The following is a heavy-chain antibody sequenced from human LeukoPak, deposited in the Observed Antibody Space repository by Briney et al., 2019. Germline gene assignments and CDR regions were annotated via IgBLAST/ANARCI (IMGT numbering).Heavy chain of an antibody. V-gene: IGHV1-69*05. CDR2: IIPIFGTA. Sequence: SVKVSCKASGGTFSSYAISWVRRAPGQGLEWMGGIIPIFGTANYAQKFQGRVTITTDESTSTAYMELSSLRSEDTAVYYCARSLGATNSDAFDIWGQGTMVTVSS. D-gene: IGHD1-26*01. J-gene: IGHJ3*02. CDR1: GGTFSSYA. CDR3: ARSLGATNSDAFDI.